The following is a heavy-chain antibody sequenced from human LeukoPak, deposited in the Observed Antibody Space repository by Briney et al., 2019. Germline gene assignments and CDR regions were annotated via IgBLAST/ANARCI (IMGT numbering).Heavy chain of an antibody. CDR2: ISYSGRDK. Sequence: GGSLRLSCAASGFTVSSNYMSWVRQAPGKGPEWVSSISYSGRDKFYADSVKGRFTISRDNTKNSLYLEMNNLRAEDTAVFYCARERTDQLLLDFWGQGALVTVSS. CDR1: GFTVSSNY. J-gene: IGHJ4*02. CDR3: ARERTDQLLLDF. D-gene: IGHD1-1*01. V-gene: IGHV3-21*01.